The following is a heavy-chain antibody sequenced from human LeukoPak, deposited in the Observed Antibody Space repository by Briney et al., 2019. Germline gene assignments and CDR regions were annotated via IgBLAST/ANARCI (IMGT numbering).Heavy chain of an antibody. CDR1: GGTFSSYA. V-gene: IGHV1-69*06. D-gene: IGHD3-10*01. CDR2: IIPIFGTA. CDR3: ARRGGITIVRGVMVDAFDI. Sequence: ASVKVSCKASGGTFSSYAISWVRQAPGQGLEWMGGIIPIFGTANYAQKFQGRVTITADKSTSTAYMELSSLRSEDTAVYYCARRGGITIVRGVMVDAFDIWGQGTMVTVSS. J-gene: IGHJ3*02.